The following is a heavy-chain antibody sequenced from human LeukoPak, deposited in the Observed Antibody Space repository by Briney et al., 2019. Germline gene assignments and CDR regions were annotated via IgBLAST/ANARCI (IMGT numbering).Heavy chain of an antibody. CDR2: IYHSGST. Sequence: SQTLSLTCTVSGGSISSGGYYWSWIRQPPGKGLEWIGYIYHSGSTYYNPSLKSRVTISVDRSKNQFSLKLSSVTAADTAVYYCARGLVVMDAFDIWGQGTMVTVSS. V-gene: IGHV4-30-2*01. CDR3: ARGLVVMDAFDI. CDR1: GGSISSGGYY. D-gene: IGHD2-21*01. J-gene: IGHJ3*02.